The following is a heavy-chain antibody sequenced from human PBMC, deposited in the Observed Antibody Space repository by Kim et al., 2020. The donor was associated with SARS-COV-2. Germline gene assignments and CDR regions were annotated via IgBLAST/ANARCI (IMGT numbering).Heavy chain of an antibody. D-gene: IGHD6-13*01. CDR1: GYSISSGYY. J-gene: IGHJ4*02. V-gene: IGHV4-38-2*02. CDR3: ARELEIAAAGMLDY. CDR2: IYHSGST. Sequence: SETLSLTCTVSGYSISSGYYWGWIRQPPGKGLEWIGSIYHSGSTYYNPSLKSRVTISVDTSKNQFSLKLSSVTAADTAVYYCARELEIAAAGMLDYWGQGTLVTVSS.